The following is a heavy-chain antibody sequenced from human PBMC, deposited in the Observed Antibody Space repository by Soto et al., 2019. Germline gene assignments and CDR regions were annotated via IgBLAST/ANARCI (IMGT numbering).Heavy chain of an antibody. CDR1: GGSFSGYY. CDR2: INHSGST. Sequence: PSETLSLTCAVYGGSFSGYYWSWIRQPPGKGLEWIGEINHSGSTNYNPSLKSRVTISVDTSKNQFSLKLSSVTAADTAVYYCARTGSGSYAKIDYWGQGTLVTVSS. CDR3: ARTGSGSYAKIDY. D-gene: IGHD3-10*01. J-gene: IGHJ4*02. V-gene: IGHV4-34*01.